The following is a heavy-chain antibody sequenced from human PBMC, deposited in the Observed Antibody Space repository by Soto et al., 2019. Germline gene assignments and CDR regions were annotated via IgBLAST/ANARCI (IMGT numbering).Heavy chain of an antibody. V-gene: IGHV1-69*13. Sequence: SVKVSCKASGGTFSSYAISWVRLAPGQGLEWMGGIIPIFGTANYAQKFQGRVTITADESTSTAYMELSSLRSEDTAVYYCARVPLWVGATARHAFDIWGQGTMVTVSS. D-gene: IGHD1-26*01. J-gene: IGHJ3*02. CDR3: ARVPLWVGATARHAFDI. CDR2: IIPIFGTA. CDR1: GGTFSSYA.